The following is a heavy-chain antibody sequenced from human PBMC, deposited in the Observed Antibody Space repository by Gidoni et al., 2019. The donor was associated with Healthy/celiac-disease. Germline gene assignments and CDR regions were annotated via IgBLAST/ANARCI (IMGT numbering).Heavy chain of an antibody. CDR2: ISWNSGSI. CDR3: AKDYVDTAMVSPIDY. D-gene: IGHD5-18*01. Sequence: EVQLVESGGGLVQPGRSLRLSCAASGFTFDDYAMHWVRQAPGKGLACVSGISWNSGSIGYADSVKGRFTISRDNAKNSLYLQMNSLRAEDTALYYCAKDYVDTAMVSPIDYWGQGTLVTVSS. J-gene: IGHJ4*02. V-gene: IGHV3-9*01. CDR1: GFTFDDYA.